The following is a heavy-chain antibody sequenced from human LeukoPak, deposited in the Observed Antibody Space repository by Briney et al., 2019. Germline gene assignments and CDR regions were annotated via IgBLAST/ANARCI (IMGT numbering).Heavy chain of an antibody. CDR1: GGSISSYY. V-gene: IGHV4-59*01. CDR2: IYYSGST. CDR3: ASSVVPAAIGTFDY. Sequence: SETLSLTCTVSGGSISSYYWSWIRQPPGKGLEWIGYIYYSGSTNYNPSLKSRVTISVDTSKNQFSLKLSSVTAADTAVYYCASSVVPAAIGTFDYWGQGTLVTVSS. D-gene: IGHD2-2*02. J-gene: IGHJ4*02.